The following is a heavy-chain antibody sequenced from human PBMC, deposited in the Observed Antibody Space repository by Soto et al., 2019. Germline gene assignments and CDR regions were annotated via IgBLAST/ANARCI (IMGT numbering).Heavy chain of an antibody. V-gene: IGHV1-69*13. D-gene: IGHD3-22*01. J-gene: IGHJ4*02. CDR1: GGTFSSYA. CDR2: IIPIFGTA. Sequence: ASVKVSCTASGGTFSSYAISWVRQAPGQGLEWMGGIIPIFGTANYAQKFQGRVTITADESTSTAYMELSSLRSEDTAVYYCARERNYYDSSGYPYWGQGTLVTVSS. CDR3: ARERNYYDSSGYPY.